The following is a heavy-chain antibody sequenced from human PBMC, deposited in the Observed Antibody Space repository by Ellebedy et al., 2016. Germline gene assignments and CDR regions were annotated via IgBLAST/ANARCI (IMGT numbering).Heavy chain of an antibody. D-gene: IGHD2-15*01. CDR2: IIPIFGTA. CDR3: ARDSRYCSGGSCYNWFDP. V-gene: IGHV1-69*06. CDR1: GGTFSSYA. J-gene: IGHJ5*02. Sequence: SVKVSXXASGGTFSSYAISWVRQAPGQGLEWMGGIIPIFGTANYAQKFQGRVTITADKSTSTAYMELSSLRSEDTAVYYCARDSRYCSGGSCYNWFDPWGQGTLVTVSS.